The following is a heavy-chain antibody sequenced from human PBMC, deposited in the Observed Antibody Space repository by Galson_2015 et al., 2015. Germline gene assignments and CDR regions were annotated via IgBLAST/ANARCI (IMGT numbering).Heavy chain of an antibody. Sequence: SLRLSCAASGFTSGLTFSDFAMSWVRQAPGKGLQWVSTTSGSGANTYNADSVKGRFTISRDNSRNTLFLQMNSLRAEDTAVYYCAKVRSYGSGSHSYWGQGTLVTVSS. V-gene: IGHV3-23*01. CDR3: AKVRSYGSGSHSY. D-gene: IGHD3-10*01. CDR1: GFTSGLTFSDFA. CDR2: TSGSGANT. J-gene: IGHJ4*02.